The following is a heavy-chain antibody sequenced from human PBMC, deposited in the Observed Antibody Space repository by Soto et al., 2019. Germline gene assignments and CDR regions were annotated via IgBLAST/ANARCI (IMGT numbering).Heavy chain of an antibody. CDR3: AGGRGDGYNQDWYFDL. CDR2: INHSGST. J-gene: IGHJ2*01. CDR1: GGSFSGYY. V-gene: IGHV4-34*01. D-gene: IGHD3-10*01. Sequence: SETLSLTCAVYGGSFSGYYWNWIRQPPGKGLEWIGEINHSGSTNYNPSLKSRVSISEGTSNNQFSLKLSSVTAADTAVYYCAGGRGDGYNQDWYFDLWGRGTLVTVSS.